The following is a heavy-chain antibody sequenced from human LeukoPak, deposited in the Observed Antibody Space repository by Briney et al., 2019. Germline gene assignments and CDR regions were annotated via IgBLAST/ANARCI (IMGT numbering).Heavy chain of an antibody. CDR3: ARDLSLPGYSSGWYHYHGMDV. V-gene: IGHV3-66*01. CDR2: IYSGGST. J-gene: IGHJ6*02. Sequence: GGSLRLSCAASGFTVSSNYMSWVRQAPGKGLEWVSVIYSGGSTYYADSVKGRFTISRDNSKNTLYLQMNSLRAEDTAVYYCARDLSLPGYSSGWYHYHGMDVWGQGTTVTVSS. D-gene: IGHD6-19*01. CDR1: GFTVSSNY.